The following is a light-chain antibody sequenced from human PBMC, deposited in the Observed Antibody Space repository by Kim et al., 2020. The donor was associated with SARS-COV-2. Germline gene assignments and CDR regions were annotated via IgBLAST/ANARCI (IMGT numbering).Light chain of an antibody. CDR1: QNISNY. V-gene: IGKV1-39*01. J-gene: IGKJ1*01. Sequence: DIQMTQSPSSLSASVGDRVTITCRASQNISNYLNWYQQRPGKAPKVLIYAASSLQSGVPSRFSGSGSGTDFTLTISSLQPEDFATYYCQRTYSTLWTFGQGTKVDIK. CDR3: QRTYSTLWT. CDR2: AAS.